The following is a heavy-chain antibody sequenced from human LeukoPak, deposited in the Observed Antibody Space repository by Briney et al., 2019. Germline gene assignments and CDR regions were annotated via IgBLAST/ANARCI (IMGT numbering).Heavy chain of an antibody. V-gene: IGHV3-11*04. Sequence: GGSLRLSCAGSGFILSNYYMSWIRQAPGKGLEWISYISQDSRNVYYADSVKGRFTISRDNAKNSLYLQMNSLRAEDTAVYYCARDGGGFDYWGQGTLVTVSS. D-gene: IGHD3-16*01. CDR2: ISQDSRNV. J-gene: IGHJ4*02. CDR1: GFILSNYY. CDR3: ARDGGGFDY.